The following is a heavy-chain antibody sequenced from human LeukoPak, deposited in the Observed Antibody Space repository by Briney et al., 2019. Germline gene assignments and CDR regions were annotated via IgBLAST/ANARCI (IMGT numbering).Heavy chain of an antibody. CDR1: GFTFSSYA. V-gene: IGHV3-23*01. Sequence: GGSLRLSCAASGFTFSSYAMSWVRQAPGKGLEWVSAISGSGGSTYYADSVKGRFTISRDNSKNTLYLQMNSLRSEDTAVYYCAVPHCGGGSCYSGKRITGDKMLDYWGQGTLVTVSS. J-gene: IGHJ4*02. CDR2: ISGSGGST. CDR3: AVPHCGGGSCYSGKRITGDKMLDY. D-gene: IGHD2-15*01.